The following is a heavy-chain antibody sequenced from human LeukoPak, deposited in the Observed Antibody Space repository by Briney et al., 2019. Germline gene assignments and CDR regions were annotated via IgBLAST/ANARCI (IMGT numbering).Heavy chain of an antibody. J-gene: IGHJ6*02. D-gene: IGHD5-24*01. CDR3: ARVRETAAITGLSSYHYSMDV. CDR1: RYTFANYD. Sequence: GASVTVSCKASRYTFANYDINWVRQANGQGLEWMGWMNPSSGNTGYAQKFQGRVTMTRDTSRTTAFMELSSLRYEDTAVYYCARVRETAAITGLSSYHYSMDVWGQGTTVTVS. CDR2: MNPSSGNT. V-gene: IGHV1-8*01.